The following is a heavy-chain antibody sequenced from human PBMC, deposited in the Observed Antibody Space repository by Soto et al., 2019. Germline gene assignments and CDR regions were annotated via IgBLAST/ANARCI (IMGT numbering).Heavy chain of an antibody. D-gene: IGHD1-26*01. CDR3: ALALGPTTGLDY. V-gene: IGHV4-31*02. CDR1: SASTVSHYH. J-gene: IGHJ4*02. Sequence: QVQLQESGPGLVKPSQTLSLTCSVSSASTVSHYHWTWIRQPPGKGLEWMGYIFNSGTTFYNPSLTSRLSISMDTSGNPFSLELRSVTAADTAVYYCALALGPTTGLDYWGQGTLVTVSS. CDR2: IFNSGTT.